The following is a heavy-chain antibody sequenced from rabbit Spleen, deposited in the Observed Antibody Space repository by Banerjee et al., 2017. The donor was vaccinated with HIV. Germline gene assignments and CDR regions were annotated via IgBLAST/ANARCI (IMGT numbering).Heavy chain of an antibody. Sequence: QSLEESGGDLVKPGASLTLTCTASGVSFSSSSYMCWVRQAPGKGLEWIARIGSGSSDRAYYATWAKGRHTISKTSSTTVTLQMTSLTVADTATYFCARDTSSSFSSYGMDLWGQGTLVTVS. D-gene: IGHD1-1*01. CDR2: IGSGSSDRA. CDR3: ARDTSSSFSSYGMDL. J-gene: IGHJ6*01. CDR1: GVSFSSSSY. V-gene: IGHV1S40*01.